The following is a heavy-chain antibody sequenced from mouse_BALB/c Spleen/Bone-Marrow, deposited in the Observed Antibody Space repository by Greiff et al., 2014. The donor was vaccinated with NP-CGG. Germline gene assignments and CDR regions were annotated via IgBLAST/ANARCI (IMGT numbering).Heavy chain of an antibody. J-gene: IGHJ4*01. Sequence: ESGPGLVKPSQSLSLTCSVTGYSITSGYYWNWIRQFPGNKLEWMGYISYDGSNNYNPSLKNRISITRDTSKNQFFLKLNSVTTEDTATYYCAGYFYYAMDYWGQGTSVTVSS. CDR3: AGYFYYAMDY. V-gene: IGHV3-6*02. CDR1: GYSITSGYY. D-gene: IGHD2-3*01. CDR2: ISYDGSN.